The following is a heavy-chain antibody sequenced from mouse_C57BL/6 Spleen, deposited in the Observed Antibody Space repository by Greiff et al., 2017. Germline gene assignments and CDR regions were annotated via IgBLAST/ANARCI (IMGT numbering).Heavy chain of an antibody. CDR2: IHPNSGST. CDR3: ARDYYDYDGFDY. J-gene: IGHJ2*01. D-gene: IGHD2-4*01. Sequence: VQLQQPGAELVKPGASVKLSCKASGYTFTSYWMHWVKQRPGQGLEWIGMIHPNSGSTNYNEKFKSKATLTVDKSSSTAYMQLSSLTSEDSAVYYCARDYYDYDGFDYWGQGTTLTVSS. CDR1: GYTFTSYW. V-gene: IGHV1-64*01.